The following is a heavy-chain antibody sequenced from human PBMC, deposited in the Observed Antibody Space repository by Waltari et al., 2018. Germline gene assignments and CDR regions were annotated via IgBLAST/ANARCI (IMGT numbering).Heavy chain of an antibody. CDR2: IYYSGST. D-gene: IGHD1-1*01. V-gene: IGHV4-59*01. J-gene: IGHJ6*02. CDR1: GGSISSSY. CDR3: ARDERSWNYSGMDV. Sequence: QVQLQTSGPGLVTPSETLSLTCTVSGGSISSSYWIWHRRPPGKGLEWIGYIYYSGSTNYNPSLKSRVTISVDTSKNQFSLKLSSVTAADTAVYYCARDERSWNYSGMDVWGQGTTVTVSS.